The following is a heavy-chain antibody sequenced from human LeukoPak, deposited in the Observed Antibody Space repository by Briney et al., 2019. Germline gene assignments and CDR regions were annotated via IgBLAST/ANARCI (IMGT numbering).Heavy chain of an antibody. CDR2: IIPIFGTA. D-gene: IGHD3-22*01. CDR1: GGTFSSYD. CDR3: ASLYYDSSGYYGGGYMHV. V-gene: IGHV1-69*01. J-gene: IGHJ6*03. Sequence: ASVKVSCKASGGTFSSYDISWVRQAPGQGLEWMGGIIPIFGTAHYAQKFQGRVTITADADESTSTAYMELSSLRSEDTAVYYCASLYYDSSGYYGGGYMHVWGKGTTVTVSS.